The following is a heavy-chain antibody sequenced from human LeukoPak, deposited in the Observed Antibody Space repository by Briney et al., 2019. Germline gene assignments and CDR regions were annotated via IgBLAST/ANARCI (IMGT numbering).Heavy chain of an antibody. V-gene: IGHV3-7*01. J-gene: IGHJ3*01. D-gene: IGHD1-14*01. CDR1: GFTLNSYL. CDR3: ARSNPNRNALDL. CDR2: IKKDGSEE. Sequence: GGSLRLSCAASGFTLNSYLMSWVRQAPGRGLEWVANIKKDGSEENYLDSVKGRFTVSRNNAKNSLNLQMNSLRGEDTAVYYCARSNPNRNALDLWGQGTMVTISS.